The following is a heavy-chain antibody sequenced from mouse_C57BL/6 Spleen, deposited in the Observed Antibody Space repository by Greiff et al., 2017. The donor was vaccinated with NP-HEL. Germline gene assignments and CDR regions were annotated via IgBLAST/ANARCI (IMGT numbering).Heavy chain of an antibody. V-gene: IGHV1-26*01. Sequence: VQLQQSGPELVKPGASVKISCKASGYTFTDYYMNWVKQSHGKSLEWIGDINPNNGGTSYNQKFKGKATLTVDKSSSTAYMELRSLTSEDSAVYYCARWLLGNFDYWGQGTTLTVSS. D-gene: IGHD2-3*01. CDR2: INPNNGGT. CDR1: GYTFTDYY. J-gene: IGHJ2*01. CDR3: ARWLLGNFDY.